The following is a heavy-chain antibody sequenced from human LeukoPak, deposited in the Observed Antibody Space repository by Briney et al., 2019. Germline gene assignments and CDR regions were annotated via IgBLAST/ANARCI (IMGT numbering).Heavy chain of an antibody. CDR1: GFTFSSYA. Sequence: PGQSRRLPCAASGFTFSSYAMSWVRQAPGKGLEWVSATSGSGGSTYYADSVKGRFTISRDNSKNTLYLQMNSLRAEDTAVYYCAKGGGYYPLTDWGQGTLVTVSS. V-gene: IGHV3-23*01. D-gene: IGHD3-22*01. J-gene: IGHJ4*02. CDR2: TSGSGGST. CDR3: AKGGGYYPLTD.